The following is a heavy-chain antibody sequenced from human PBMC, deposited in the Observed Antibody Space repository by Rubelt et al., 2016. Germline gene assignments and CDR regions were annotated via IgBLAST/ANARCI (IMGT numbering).Heavy chain of an antibody. J-gene: IGHJ4*02. V-gene: IGHV1-2*02. CDR3: ASSSGSYYSLDY. D-gene: IGHD1-26*01. CDR2: INPNSGGT. Sequence: QVQLVQSGAELKEPGASVQVSCKASGYPFAGYYLHWVRQAPGQGLEWMGWINPNSGGTNYAQKFQGRVTMTRDTSISTAYMELSRLRSDDTAVYYCASSSGSYYSLDYWGQGTLVTVSS. CDR1: GYPFAGYY.